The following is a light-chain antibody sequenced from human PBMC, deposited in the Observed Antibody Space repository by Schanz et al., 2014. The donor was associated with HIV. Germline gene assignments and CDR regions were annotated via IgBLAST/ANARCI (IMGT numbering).Light chain of an antibody. Sequence: EIVLTQSPATLSLSPGTRATLSCRASQSVSSYLAWYQQKPGQAPRLLIYGASSRATGIPDRFSGSGSGTDFTLTISSLEPEDFAVYYCQQRSNWPPITFGQGTRLEIK. CDR2: GAS. CDR1: QSVSSY. V-gene: IGKV3-11*01. CDR3: QQRSNWPPIT. J-gene: IGKJ5*01.